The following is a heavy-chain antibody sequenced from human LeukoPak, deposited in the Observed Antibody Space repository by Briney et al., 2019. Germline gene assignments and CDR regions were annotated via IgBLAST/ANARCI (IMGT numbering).Heavy chain of an antibody. V-gene: IGHV4-34*01. J-gene: IGHJ4*02. Sequence: SETLSLTCAVYGGSFSGYYWSWIRQPPGKGLEWIGEINHSGSTNYNPSLKSRVTISVDTSKNQFSLKLSSVTAADTAVYYCAGGLSGREYYYDSSGHYRPLYYFDYWGQGTLVTVSS. CDR2: INHSGST. CDR3: AGGLSGREYYYDSSGHYRPLYYFDY. CDR1: GGSFSGYY. D-gene: IGHD3-22*01.